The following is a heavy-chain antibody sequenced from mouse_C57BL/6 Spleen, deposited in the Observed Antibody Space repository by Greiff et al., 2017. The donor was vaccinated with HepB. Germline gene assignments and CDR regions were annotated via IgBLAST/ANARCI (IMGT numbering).Heavy chain of an antibody. CDR1: GYAFSSSW. J-gene: IGHJ2*01. CDR2: IYPGDGDT. CDR3: ARGDYSHWNY. Sequence: KQSGPELVKPGASVKISCKASGYAFSSSWMNWVKQRPGKGLEWIGRIYPGDGDTNYNGKFKGKATLTADKSSSTAYMQLSSLTSEDSAVYFCARGDYSHWNYWGQGTTLTVSS. V-gene: IGHV1-82*01. D-gene: IGHD2-12*01.